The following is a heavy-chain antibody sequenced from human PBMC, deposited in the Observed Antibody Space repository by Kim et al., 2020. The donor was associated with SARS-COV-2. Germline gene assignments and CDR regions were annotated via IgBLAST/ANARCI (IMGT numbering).Heavy chain of an antibody. CDR2: ISSSSSTI. D-gene: IGHD5-18*01. V-gene: IGHV3-48*02. J-gene: IGHJ4*02. Sequence: GGSLRLSCAASGFTFSSYSMNWVRQAPGKGLEWVSYISSSSSTIYYADSVKGRFTISRDNAKNSLYLQMNSLRDEDTAVYYCARAVRYSYGPLIDYWGQGTLVTVSS. CDR1: GFTFSSYS. CDR3: ARAVRYSYGPLIDY.